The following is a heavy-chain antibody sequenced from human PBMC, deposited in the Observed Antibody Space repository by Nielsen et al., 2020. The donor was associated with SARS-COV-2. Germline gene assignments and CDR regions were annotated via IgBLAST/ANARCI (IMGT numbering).Heavy chain of an antibody. J-gene: IGHJ4*02. V-gene: IGHV3-9*01. CDR2: ISWNSGSI. CDR1: GFTFDDYA. CDR3: AKDQAAFGPL. Sequence: GGSLRLSCAASGFTFDDYAMHWVRQAPGKGLEWVSGISWNSGSIGYADSVKGRFTISRDNSKNTLYLQMNSLRAEDTAVYYCAKDQAAFGPLWGQGTLVTVSS. D-gene: IGHD3-10*01.